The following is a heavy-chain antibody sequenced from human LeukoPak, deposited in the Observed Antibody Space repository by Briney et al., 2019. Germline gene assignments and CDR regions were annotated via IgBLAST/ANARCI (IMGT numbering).Heavy chain of an antibody. CDR2: INHSGST. V-gene: IGHV4-34*01. CDR1: GGSFSGYY. Sequence: SETLSLTCAVYGGSFSGYYWSWIRQPPGKGLEWIGEINHSGSTNYNPSLKSRVTISVDTSKNQFSLKLSSVTAADTAVYYCAKGGHADYGDYSHLWYFDLWGRGTLVTVSS. J-gene: IGHJ2*01. CDR3: AKGGHADYGDYSHLWYFDL. D-gene: IGHD4-17*01.